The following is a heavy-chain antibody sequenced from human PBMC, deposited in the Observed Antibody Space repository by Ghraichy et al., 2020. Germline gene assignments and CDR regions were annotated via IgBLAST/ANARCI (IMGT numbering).Heavy chain of an antibody. CDR3: AKDKRVGITMVRGGLHSITHPEYYMDV. CDR2: ISGSGGST. Sequence: GESLNISCAASGFTFSSYAMSWVRQAPGKGLEWVSAISGSGGSTYYADSVKGRFTISRDNSKNTLYLQMNSLRAEDTAVYYCAKDKRVGITMVRGGLHSITHPEYYMDVWGKGTTVTVSS. D-gene: IGHD3-10*01. J-gene: IGHJ6*03. V-gene: IGHV3-23*01. CDR1: GFTFSSYA.